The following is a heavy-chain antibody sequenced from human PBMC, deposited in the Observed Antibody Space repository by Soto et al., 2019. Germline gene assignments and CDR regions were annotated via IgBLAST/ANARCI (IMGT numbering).Heavy chain of an antibody. J-gene: IGHJ4*02. CDR2: ISDTGGST. CDR1: GFIFNNYA. V-gene: IGHV3-23*01. CDR3: AKTGSSGYDLYYFDY. Sequence: GGSLRLSCAASGFIFNNYAMSRVRQPPGKGLEWVSGISDTGGSTYYADSVKGRFTISRDNSKNTLYLQMNSLRAEDTAVYYCAKTGSSGYDLYYFDYWGQETLVTVSS. D-gene: IGHD3-22*01.